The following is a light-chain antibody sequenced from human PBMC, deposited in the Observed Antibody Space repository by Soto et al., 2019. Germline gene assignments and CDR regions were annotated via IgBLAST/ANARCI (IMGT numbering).Light chain of an antibody. CDR1: QSVSSN. Sequence: EIVMTQSPATLSVSPGERATLSCRASQSVSSNLAWYQEKPGQAPRLLIYGACTRATGSPAMFSGRGSGPEFLLNITRLQFEDFAVYYCLQYGSSRSTFGGGTKVDVK. J-gene: IGKJ4*01. CDR3: LQYGSSRST. CDR2: GAC. V-gene: IGKV3-15*01.